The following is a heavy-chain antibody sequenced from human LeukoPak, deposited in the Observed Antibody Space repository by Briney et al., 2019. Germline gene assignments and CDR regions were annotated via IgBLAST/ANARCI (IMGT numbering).Heavy chain of an antibody. CDR2: ISGSGGST. Sequence: PGGSLRLSCAASGFTFSGYAMSWVRQAPGKGLEWVSAISGSGGSTYYADSVKGRFTISRDNSKNTLYLQMNSLRAEDTAVYYCAKGSYDYVWGSYRYFDYWGQGTLVTVSS. D-gene: IGHD3-16*02. V-gene: IGHV3-23*01. CDR3: AKGSYDYVWGSYRYFDY. CDR1: GFTFSGYA. J-gene: IGHJ4*02.